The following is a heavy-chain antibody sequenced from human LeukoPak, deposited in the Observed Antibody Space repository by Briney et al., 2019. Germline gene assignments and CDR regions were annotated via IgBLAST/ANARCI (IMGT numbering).Heavy chain of an antibody. D-gene: IGHD3-3*01. J-gene: IGHJ4*02. Sequence: SETLSLTCAVYGGSFSGYYWSWIRQPPGKGLEWIGSIYYSGSTYYNPSLKSRVTISVDTSKNQFSLKLSSVTAADTAVYYCASFGVVIRMGDYWGQGTLVTVSS. CDR1: GGSFSGYY. CDR2: IYYSGST. CDR3: ASFGVVIRMGDY. V-gene: IGHV4-34*01.